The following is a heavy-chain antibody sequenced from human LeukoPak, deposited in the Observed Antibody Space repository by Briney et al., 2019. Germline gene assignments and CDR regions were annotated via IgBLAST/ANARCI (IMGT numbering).Heavy chain of an antibody. D-gene: IGHD1-26*01. CDR2: IFSYGKT. J-gene: IGHJ4*02. CDR3: ARDSYSGSYYEPPYFDY. Sequence: PGGSLRLSCAASGFSVTRNHMNWVRQAPGKGPEWVSVIFSYGKTFYADSVKGRFTISRDNAKNSLYLQMNSLRAEDTAVYYCARDSYSGSYYEPPYFDYWGQGTLVTVSS. V-gene: IGHV3-66*03. CDR1: GFSVTRNH.